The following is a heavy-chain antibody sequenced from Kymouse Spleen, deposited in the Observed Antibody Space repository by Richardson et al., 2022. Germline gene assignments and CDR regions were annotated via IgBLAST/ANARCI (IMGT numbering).Heavy chain of an antibody. CDR2: INHSGST. CDR1: GGSFSGYY. CDR3: ARGEAKSDGMDV. V-gene: IGHV4-34*01. D-gene: IGHD5-12*01,IGHD5-24*01,IGHD6-25*01. J-gene: IGHJ6*02. Sequence: QVQLQQWGAGLLKPSETLSLTCAVYGGSFSGYYWSWIRQPPGKGLEWIGEINHSGSTNYNPSLKSRVTISVDTSKNQFSLKLSSVTAADTAVYYCARGEAKSDGMDVWGQGTTVTVSS.